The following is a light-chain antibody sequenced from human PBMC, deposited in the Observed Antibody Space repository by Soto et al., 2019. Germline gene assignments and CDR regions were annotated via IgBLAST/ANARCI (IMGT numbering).Light chain of an antibody. J-gene: IGKJ3*01. Sequence: DIGMTQSPDSLAVSLGERATINCKSSQSVLYSSNNKNYLAWYQQKPGQPPKLLIYWASIRESGVPDRFSGSGSGTDFTLTISSLQAEDVAIYYCQQYYSAPFTFGPGTKVDIK. CDR3: QQYYSAPFT. V-gene: IGKV4-1*01. CDR2: WAS. CDR1: QSVLYSSNNKNY.